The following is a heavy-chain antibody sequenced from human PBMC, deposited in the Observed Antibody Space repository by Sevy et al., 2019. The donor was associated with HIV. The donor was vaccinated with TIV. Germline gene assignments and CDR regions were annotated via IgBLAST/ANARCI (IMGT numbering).Heavy chain of an antibody. D-gene: IGHD2-8*02. V-gene: IGHV3-15*01. Sequence: GGSLRLSCAASGFTFSSYNMNWVRQAPGKGLEWVGRIKSKTDGGTIDYAAPVKGRFTISRDDSKNTLYLQMNSLKTEDTAVYYCSTDPIIVLLVTDGMDVWGQGTTVTVSS. J-gene: IGHJ6*02. CDR2: IKSKTDGGTI. CDR1: GFTFSSYN. CDR3: STDPIIVLLVTDGMDV.